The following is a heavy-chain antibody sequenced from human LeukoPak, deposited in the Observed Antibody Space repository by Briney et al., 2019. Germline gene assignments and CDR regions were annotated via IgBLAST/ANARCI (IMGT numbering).Heavy chain of an antibody. V-gene: IGHV3-15*01. Sequence: GGSLRPSCAASGFTFSNAWMSWVRQAPGKGLEWVGRIKSKTDGGTTDYAAPVKGRFAISRDDSKNALYLQMNSLKTEDTAVYYCTTADPLLWFGDAIAYGGQGTLVTVSS. J-gene: IGHJ4*02. CDR2: IKSKTDGGTT. CDR1: GFTFSNAW. D-gene: IGHD3-10*01. CDR3: TTADPLLWFGDAIAY.